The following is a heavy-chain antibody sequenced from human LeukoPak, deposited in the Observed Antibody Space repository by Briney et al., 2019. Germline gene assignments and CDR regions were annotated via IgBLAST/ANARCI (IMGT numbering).Heavy chain of an antibody. Sequence: PGGSLRLSCAVSGSIFSSYAMSWVRQAPGKELEWVANMQIDGSKKYYVDSVKGRFIVSRDNTMNSLYLQMNSLRAEDTAMYYCAREFPDSTATGPAFDFWGQGTMVTVSS. V-gene: IGHV3-7*01. J-gene: IGHJ3*01. CDR3: AREFPDSTATGPAFDF. CDR2: MQIDGSKK. CDR1: GSIFSSYA. D-gene: IGHD6-13*01.